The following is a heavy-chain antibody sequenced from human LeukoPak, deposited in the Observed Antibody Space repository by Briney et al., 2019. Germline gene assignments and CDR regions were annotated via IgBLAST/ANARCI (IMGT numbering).Heavy chain of an antibody. CDR1: GGSISSSNW. CDR3: ARGKAVDTAMVTRISGFDP. D-gene: IGHD5-18*01. CDR2: IYHSGST. V-gene: IGHV4-4*02. J-gene: IGHJ5*02. Sequence: PSETLSLTCAVSGGSISSSNWWSWVRQPPGKGLEWIGEIYHSGSTNYNPSLKSRVTISVDKSKNQFSLKLSSVTAADTAVYYCARGKAVDTAMVTRISGFDPWGQGTLVTVSS.